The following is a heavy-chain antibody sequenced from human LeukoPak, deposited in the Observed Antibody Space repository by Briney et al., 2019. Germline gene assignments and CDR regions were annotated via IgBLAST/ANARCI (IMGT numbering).Heavy chain of an antibody. CDR2: ISYDGSNK. J-gene: IGHJ4*02. Sequence: PGGSLRLSCAASGFTFSSYAMHWVRQAPGKGLEWVAVISYDGSNKYYADSVKGRFTISRDNSKNTLYLQMNSLRAEDTAVYYCARDHFRSYYYDSSAMGDYYDYWGQGTLVTVSS. CDR1: GFTFSSYA. V-gene: IGHV3-30-3*01. D-gene: IGHD3-22*01. CDR3: ARDHFRSYYYDSSAMGDYYDY.